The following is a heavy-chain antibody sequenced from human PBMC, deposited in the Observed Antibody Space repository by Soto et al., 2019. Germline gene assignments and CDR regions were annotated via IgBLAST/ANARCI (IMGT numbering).Heavy chain of an antibody. J-gene: IGHJ5*02. CDR2: MYYSGIT. Sequence: SETLSLTCTVSGGSISSGIYYWGWIRQPPGKGLEYIASMYYSGITYYNPSLKSRATISVDTSKNQISLKLRSVTAADTAVYFCSRHGLPTGGSCYGGVSWLDPRGQRILVTVSS. CDR1: GGSISSGIYY. D-gene: IGHD5-12*01. V-gene: IGHV4-39*01. CDR3: SRHGLPTGGSCYGGVSWLDP.